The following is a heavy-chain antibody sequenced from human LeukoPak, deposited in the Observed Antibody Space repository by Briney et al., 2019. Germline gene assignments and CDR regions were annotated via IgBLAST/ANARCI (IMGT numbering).Heavy chain of an antibody. J-gene: IGHJ4*02. CDR2: MFHSGTT. CDR3: AGGPSSSTSDF. CDR1: GASITTYY. Sequence: SEPLSLPCTVSGASITTYYWSWIRQPPGKGLEWIGYMFHSGTTNYNPSLKSRVTISLDTSKNQFSLKLTSVTGADTAVYYYAGGPSSSTSDFWGQGTRVTVSS. D-gene: IGHD6-13*01. V-gene: IGHV4-59*01.